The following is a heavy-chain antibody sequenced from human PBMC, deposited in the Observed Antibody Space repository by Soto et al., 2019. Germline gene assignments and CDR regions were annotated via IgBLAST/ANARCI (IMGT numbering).Heavy chain of an antibody. V-gene: IGHV3-30-3*01. CDR3: ARGGTEMFDY. J-gene: IGHJ4*02. CDR1: GFTFSSYA. D-gene: IGHD1-1*01. Sequence: PGGPLRLSCTASGFTFSSYAVHCVRQAPGKGLEWVALISYDGSKKYNADSVKGRFTISRDNSKNTLYLQMSSLRAGDTALYYCARGGTEMFDYWGQGTLVTVSS. CDR2: ISYDGSKK.